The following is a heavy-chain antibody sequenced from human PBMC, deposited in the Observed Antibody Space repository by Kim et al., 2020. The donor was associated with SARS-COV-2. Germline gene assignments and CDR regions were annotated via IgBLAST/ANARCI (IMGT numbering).Heavy chain of an antibody. CDR1: GYTFTSYG. Sequence: ASVKVSCKASGYTFTSYGISWVRQAPGQGLEWMGWISAYNGNTNYAQKLQGRVTMTTDTSTSTAYMELRSLRSDDTAVYYCASEGKEWELLFGMDVWGQGTTVTVSS. CDR2: ISAYNGNT. D-gene: IGHD1-26*01. CDR3: ASEGKEWELLFGMDV. V-gene: IGHV1-18*01. J-gene: IGHJ6*02.